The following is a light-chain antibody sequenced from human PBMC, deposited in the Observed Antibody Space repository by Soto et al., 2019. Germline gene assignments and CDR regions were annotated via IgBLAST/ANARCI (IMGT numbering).Light chain of an antibody. Sequence: EIVLTHSPCTLSLSPLERATLSCKTIRILTTDYLAWYQQKFGQAPRLLIYAASRRATGIPDRFTGSGSGTDFTLTISRLEPEDIAVYYCQQYDCAPRTFGQGTKVDIK. CDR2: AAS. V-gene: IGKV3-20*01. J-gene: IGKJ1*01. CDR3: QQYDCAPRT. CDR1: RILTTDY.